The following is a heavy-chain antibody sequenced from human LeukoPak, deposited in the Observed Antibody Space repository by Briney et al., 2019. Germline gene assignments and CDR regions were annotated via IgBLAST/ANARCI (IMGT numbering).Heavy chain of an antibody. V-gene: IGHV4-39*01. J-gene: IGHJ4*02. Sequence: PSETLSLTCTVSGGSISSYYWGWIRQPPGKGLEWIGSIYYSGSTYYNPSLKSRVTISVDTSKNQFSLKLSSVTAADTAVYYCVKSGGYGLIDYWGQGTLVTVSS. CDR2: IYYSGST. D-gene: IGHD1-26*01. CDR3: VKSGGYGLIDY. CDR1: GGSISSYY.